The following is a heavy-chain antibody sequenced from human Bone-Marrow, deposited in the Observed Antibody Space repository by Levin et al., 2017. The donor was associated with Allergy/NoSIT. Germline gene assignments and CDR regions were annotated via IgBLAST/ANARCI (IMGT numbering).Heavy chain of an antibody. CDR1: GFTFSGYW. Sequence: SLILSCAASGFTFSGYWMHWVRQVPGPVLHCFSLLRFAFFSPLSPSSVKGRFTISRDNAKNTLYLQMNSLRTEDTALYYCVRDGDNYDFDYWGQGTLVTVSS. D-gene: IGHD5-12*01. J-gene: IGHJ4*02. CDR3: VRDGDNYDFDY. CDR2: LRFAFFSP. V-gene: IGHV3-74*01.